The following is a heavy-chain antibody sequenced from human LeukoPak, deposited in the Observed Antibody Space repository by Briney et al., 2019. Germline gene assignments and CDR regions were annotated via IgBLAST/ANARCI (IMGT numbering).Heavy chain of an antibody. CDR2: ITHDGSNI. CDR3: AKDPYRVVVATGNYLDP. CDR1: GFTFSSYG. D-gene: IGHD2-15*01. Sequence: GGSLRLSCAASGFTFSSYGMHWVRQAPGKGLEWVAVITHDGSNIHYGDSVKGRFTISRDNSQNMLYLQMNSLRAEDTAMYYCAKDPYRVVVATGNYLDPWGQGTLVTVSS. J-gene: IGHJ5*02. V-gene: IGHV3-30*18.